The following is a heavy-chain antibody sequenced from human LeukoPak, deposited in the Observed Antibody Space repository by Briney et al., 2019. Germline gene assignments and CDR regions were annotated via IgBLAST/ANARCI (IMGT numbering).Heavy chain of an antibody. CDR3: ARRVFSSSWPFDY. CDR1: GYTFTGYY. D-gene: IGHD6-13*01. V-gene: IGHV1-2*02. J-gene: IGHJ4*02. Sequence: ASVKVSCKASGYTFTGYYMHWVRQAPGQGLEWMGWINPNSGSTNYAQKFQGRVTMTRDTSISTAYMELSRLRSDDTAVYYCARRVFSSSWPFDYWGQGTLVTVSS. CDR2: INPNSGST.